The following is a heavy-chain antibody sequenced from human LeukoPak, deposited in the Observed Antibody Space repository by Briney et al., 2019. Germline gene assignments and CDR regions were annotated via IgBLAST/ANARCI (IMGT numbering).Heavy chain of an antibody. Sequence: PGGSLRLSCAASRFTFSNYSMNWVRQAPGKGLEWVSSISRGSGHIYYADSVKGRFTISRDNARNSLYLQMNSLRAEDTAIYYCARVGAALEYWGQGTLVTVSS. J-gene: IGHJ4*02. CDR2: ISRGSGHI. V-gene: IGHV3-21*01. D-gene: IGHD6-6*01. CDR1: RFTFSNYS. CDR3: ARVGAALEY.